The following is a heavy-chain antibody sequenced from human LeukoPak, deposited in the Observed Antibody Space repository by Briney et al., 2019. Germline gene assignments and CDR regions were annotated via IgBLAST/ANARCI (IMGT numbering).Heavy chain of an antibody. D-gene: IGHD1-1*01. V-gene: IGHV1-69*13. CDR1: GGTFSSYA. CDR2: IIPIFGTA. Sequence: ASVKVSCKASGGTFSSYAISWVRQAPGQGLEWMGGIIPIFGTANYAQKFQGRVTITADESTSTAYMELSSLRSEDTAVYYYARAGLVSGNPAEIDYWGQGTLVTVSS. CDR3: ARAGLVSGNPAEIDY. J-gene: IGHJ4*02.